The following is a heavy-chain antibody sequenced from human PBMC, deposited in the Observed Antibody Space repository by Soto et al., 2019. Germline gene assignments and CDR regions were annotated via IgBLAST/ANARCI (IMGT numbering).Heavy chain of an antibody. Sequence: ASVKVSCKASGYTFTNYGITWVRQAPGQGLEWMGWISAYNGDTHYTQRLQGRVTMTTDTSTSTAYMELRSLRSDDTAVYYCARAANCSSTSCYAGYWGQGTLVTVSS. CDR2: ISAYNGDT. V-gene: IGHV1-18*01. D-gene: IGHD2-2*01. CDR1: GYTFTNYG. J-gene: IGHJ4*02. CDR3: ARAANCSSTSCYAGY.